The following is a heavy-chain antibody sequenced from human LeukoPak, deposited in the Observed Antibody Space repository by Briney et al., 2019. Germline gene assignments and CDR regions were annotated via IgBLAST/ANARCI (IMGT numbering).Heavy chain of an antibody. D-gene: IGHD3-22*01. CDR2: IYYSGST. V-gene: IGHV4-59*08. CDR1: GGSISSYY. J-gene: IGHJ6*02. Sequence: SETLSLTCTVSGGSISSYYWSLIRQPPGKGLEWIGYIYYSGSTNYNPSLKSRVTISVDTSKNQFSLKLSSVTAADTAVYYCASSPYYYDSSGYHQDVWGQGTTVTVSS. CDR3: ASSPYYYDSSGYHQDV.